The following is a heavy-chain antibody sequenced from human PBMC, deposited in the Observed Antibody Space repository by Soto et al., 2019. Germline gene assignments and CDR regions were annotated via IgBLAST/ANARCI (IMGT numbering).Heavy chain of an antibody. CDR2: IYYSGST. V-gene: IGHV4-59*01. D-gene: IGHD3-22*01. CDR1: GGSISPYY. CDR3: ARPRSSGYAGEFDY. J-gene: IGHJ4*02. Sequence: PSETLSLTCTVSGGSISPYYWIWIRQPPGKGLEWIGFIYYSGSTNYNPSLKSRVTISVDTSQNQFSLMLTSVTAADTAVYYCARPRSSGYAGEFDYWGQGTLVTVSS.